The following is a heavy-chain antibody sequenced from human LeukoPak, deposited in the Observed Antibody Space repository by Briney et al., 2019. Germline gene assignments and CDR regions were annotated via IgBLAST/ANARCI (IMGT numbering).Heavy chain of an antibody. D-gene: IGHD3-3*01. CDR2: INPNSGGE. J-gene: IGHJ6*03. Sequence: ASGNLSCSASGYTFTGYYMHWERQAPGQGLEWMGWINPNSGGENYAQKFQSRVTMTRDTSISTAYMELSRLKSDNTAVYYCARGITIFGVVITYYYYYYMDVWGKGTRVTVSS. V-gene: IGHV1-2*02. CDR3: ARGITIFGVVITYYYYYYMDV. CDR1: GYTFTGYY.